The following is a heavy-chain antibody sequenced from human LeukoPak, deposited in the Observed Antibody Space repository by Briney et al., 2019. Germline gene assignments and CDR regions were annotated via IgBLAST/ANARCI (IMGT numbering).Heavy chain of an antibody. CDR2: ISWNSGSI. CDR3: AKDIADDILTGYYTPRAFDI. CDR1: GFPFDDYA. Sequence: QSGMSLRLSCAASGFPFDDYAMHWVRQAPGKGLERVSGISWNSGSIGYADCVKGRFTISRDNAKNSLYLQMNSLRAEDTALYYCAKDIADDILTGYYTPRAFDIWGQGAMVTVSS. D-gene: IGHD3-9*01. J-gene: IGHJ3*02. V-gene: IGHV3-9*01.